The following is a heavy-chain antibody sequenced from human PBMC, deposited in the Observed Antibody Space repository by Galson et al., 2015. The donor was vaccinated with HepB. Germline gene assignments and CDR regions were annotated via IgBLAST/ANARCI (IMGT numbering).Heavy chain of an antibody. CDR3: ARERFMDV. Sequence: SLRLSCAASEFTLSSTHLTWVRQAPGTGLEWVALIYSGGATEYADSVKGRFTISRDNFKNTVYLQMNSLRVEYTAIYYCARERFMDVWARETTVAIST. CDR2: IYSGGAT. CDR1: EFTLSSTH. V-gene: IGHV3-53*01. J-gene: IGHJ6*04.